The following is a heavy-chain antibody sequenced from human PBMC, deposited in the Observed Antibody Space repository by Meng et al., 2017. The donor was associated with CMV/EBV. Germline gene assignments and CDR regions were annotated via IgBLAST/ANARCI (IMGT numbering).Heavy chain of an antibody. J-gene: IGHJ6*02. D-gene: IGHD2-2*01. Sequence: SQTLSLTCAISGDSVSSHSATWSWIRQSPSRGLEWLGRTYYRSKWYIDYAVSVKSRIDINPDTSKNQFSLQLNAVTPEVTAVYYCARVRCSTTSCYYEYYCGMDVWGQGTTVTVSS. CDR1: GDSVSSHSAT. V-gene: IGHV6-1*01. CDR3: ARVRCSTTSCYYEYYCGMDV. CDR2: TYYRSKWYI.